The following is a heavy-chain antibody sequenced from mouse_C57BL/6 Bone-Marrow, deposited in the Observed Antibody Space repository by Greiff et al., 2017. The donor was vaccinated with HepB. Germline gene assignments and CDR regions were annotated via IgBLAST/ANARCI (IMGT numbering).Heavy chain of an antibody. CDR2: IRLKSDNYAT. CDR3: TGLIYYYGSNYYYAMDY. CDR1: GFTFSNYW. Sequence: EVKLVESGGGLVQPGGSMKLSCVASGFTFSNYWMNWVRQSPEKGLEWVAQIRLKSDNYATHYAESVKGRFTISRDDSKSSVYLQMNNLRAEDTGIYYCTGLIYYYGSNYYYAMDYWGQGTSVTVSS. J-gene: IGHJ4*01. D-gene: IGHD1-1*01. V-gene: IGHV6-3*01.